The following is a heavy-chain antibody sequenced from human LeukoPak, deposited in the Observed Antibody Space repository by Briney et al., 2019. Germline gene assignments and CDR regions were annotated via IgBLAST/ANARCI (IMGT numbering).Heavy chain of an antibody. D-gene: IGHD3-22*01. CDR3: AKDLQGDYYDSSGYYPAFDY. CDR1: GFTFSSYA. Sequence: DPGGSLRLSCAASGFTFSSYAMSWVRQAPGKGLEWVSAISGSGGSTYYADSVKGRFTISRDNSKNTLYLQMNSLRAEDTAVYYCAKDLQGDYYDSSGYYPAFDYWGQGTLVTVSS. V-gene: IGHV3-23*01. CDR2: ISGSGGST. J-gene: IGHJ4*02.